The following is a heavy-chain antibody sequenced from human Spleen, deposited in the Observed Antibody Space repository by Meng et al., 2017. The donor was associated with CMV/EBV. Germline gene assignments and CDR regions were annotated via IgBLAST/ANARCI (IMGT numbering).Heavy chain of an antibody. D-gene: IGHD6-19*01. CDR1: RFTLSNYG. V-gene: IGHV3-NL1*01. CDR2: IYTGGSA. Sequence: GGSLRLSCAASRFTLSNYGIHWVRQAPGKGLEWVSLIYTGGSAYYADSVKGRFTISRDNSKNTLYLQMNGLRAEDTAIYYCARDQRGGSGFDYWGQGTLVTVSS. CDR3: ARDQRGGSGFDY. J-gene: IGHJ4*02.